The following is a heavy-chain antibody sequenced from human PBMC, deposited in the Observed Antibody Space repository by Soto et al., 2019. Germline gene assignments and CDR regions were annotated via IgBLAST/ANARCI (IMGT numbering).Heavy chain of an antibody. CDR3: ARAHYDILTGYYLDY. Sequence: PSETLSLTCTVSGGSISSGRYYWSWIRHHPGKGLEWIGYIYYSGSTYYNPSLKSRVTISADTSKNQFSLKLSSVTAADTAVYYCARAHYDILTGYYLDYWGQGTLVTVSS. CDR2: IYYSGST. J-gene: IGHJ4*02. CDR1: GGSISSGRYY. D-gene: IGHD3-9*01. V-gene: IGHV4-31*03.